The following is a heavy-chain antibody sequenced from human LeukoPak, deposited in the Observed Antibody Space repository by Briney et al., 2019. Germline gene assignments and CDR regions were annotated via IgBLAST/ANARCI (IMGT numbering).Heavy chain of an antibody. CDR2: ISGSGGST. D-gene: IGHD6-13*01. J-gene: IGHJ4*02. V-gene: IGHV3-23*01. CDR3: AKDPSPYSSSWNHFDY. Sequence: GGSLRLSCAASGFTFSSYAMSWVRQAPGKGLEWVSAISGSGGSTYYADSVKGRFTISRDNSKNTLYLQMNSLRAEDTAVYYSAKDPSPYSSSWNHFDYWGQGTLVTVSS. CDR1: GFTFSSYA.